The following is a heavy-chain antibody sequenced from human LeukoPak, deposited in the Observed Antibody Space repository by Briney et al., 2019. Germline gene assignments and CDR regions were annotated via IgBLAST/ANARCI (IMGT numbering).Heavy chain of an antibody. CDR2: IRYDGSNK. CDR3: ARENDSSEGYFDY. D-gene: IGHD3-22*01. J-gene: IGHJ4*02. CDR1: GFTFSSYG. Sequence: GGSLRLSCAASGFTFSSYGMHWVRQAPGKGLEWVAFIRYDGSNKYYADSVKGRFTISRDNSKNTLYLQMNSLRAEDTAVYYCARENDSSEGYFDYWGQGTLVTVSS. V-gene: IGHV3-30*02.